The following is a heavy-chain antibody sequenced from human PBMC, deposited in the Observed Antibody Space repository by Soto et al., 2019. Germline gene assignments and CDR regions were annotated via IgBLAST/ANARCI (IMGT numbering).Heavy chain of an antibody. CDR2: IRSKANSYAT. CDR1: RFTFSGSA. CDR3: TRHRYGGNPLDY. J-gene: IGHJ4*02. V-gene: IGHV3-73*01. D-gene: IGHD4-17*01. Sequence: EVQLVESGGGLVQPGGSLKLSCAASRFTFSGSAMHWVRQASGKGLEWVGRIRSKANSYATAYAASVKGRFTISRDDSKNTAYLQMNSLKTEDTAVYYCTRHRYGGNPLDYWGQGTLVTVSS.